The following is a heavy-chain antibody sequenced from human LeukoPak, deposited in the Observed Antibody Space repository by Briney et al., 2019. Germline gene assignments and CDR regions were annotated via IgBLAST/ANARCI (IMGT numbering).Heavy chain of an antibody. Sequence: SETLSLTCTVSGGSISSGGYYWSWIRQHPGKGLEWIGYIYYSGSTYYNPSLKSRVTISVDTSKNQFSLKLSSVTAADTAVYYCARDHRSSSSWYYYYYGMDVWGQGTSVTVSS. D-gene: IGHD6-13*01. V-gene: IGHV4-31*03. J-gene: IGHJ6*02. CDR1: GGSISSGGYY. CDR3: ARDHRSSSSWYYYYYGMDV. CDR2: IYYSGST.